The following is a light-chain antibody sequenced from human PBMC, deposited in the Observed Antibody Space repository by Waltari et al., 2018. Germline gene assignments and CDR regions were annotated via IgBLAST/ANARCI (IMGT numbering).Light chain of an antibody. CDR3: QQRKNWPVT. CDR2: DTF. Sequence: EIVLTQSPASLSLSPGERATLSCRASQTVQNYLAWYQQKPGQAPRLLIYDTFARASGIPVRFSGSGSGTDFTLTISSLDPEDFAVYYCQQRKNWPVTFGGGTKVDLK. V-gene: IGKV3-11*01. CDR1: QTVQNY. J-gene: IGKJ4*01.